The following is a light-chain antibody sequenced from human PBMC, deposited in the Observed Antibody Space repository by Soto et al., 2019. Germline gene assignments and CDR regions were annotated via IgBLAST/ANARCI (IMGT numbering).Light chain of an antibody. CDR2: MNN. V-gene: IGLV1-47*01. CDR1: RSNIGSAI. Sequence: QPVLTQPPSLSGTPGQTVTISCIGSRSNIGSAIVHWYQQVPGTAPKHLIYMNNQRPSGVPDRFSGSKSGTSASLIITGLRSEDEADYYCVAWDDNLSSRVFGGGTKLTVL. CDR3: VAWDDNLSSRV. J-gene: IGLJ3*02.